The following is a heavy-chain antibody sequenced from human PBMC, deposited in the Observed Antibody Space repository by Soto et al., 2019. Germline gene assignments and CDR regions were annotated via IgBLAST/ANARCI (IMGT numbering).Heavy chain of an antibody. Sequence: SETLSLTCTVSGDSISSYYWSWIRQPPGKGLEWIGYIHYSGSTNYNPSLKSRVTISVDTSKNQFSLRLSSVTAADTAVYYCARLGGYCSGTSCYGYYGMDVWGQGTTVTVSS. J-gene: IGHJ6*02. D-gene: IGHD2-2*01. V-gene: IGHV4-59*08. CDR2: IHYSGST. CDR1: GDSISSYY. CDR3: ARLGGYCSGTSCYGYYGMDV.